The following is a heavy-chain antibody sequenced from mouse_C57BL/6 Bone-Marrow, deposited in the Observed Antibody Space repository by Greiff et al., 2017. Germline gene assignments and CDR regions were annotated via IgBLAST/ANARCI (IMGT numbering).Heavy chain of an antibody. CDR3: ARRDYGSSYGAMDY. CDR1: GYTFTSYW. J-gene: IGHJ4*01. V-gene: IGHV1-72*01. CDR2: IDPNSGGT. D-gene: IGHD1-1*01. Sequence: QVHVKQPGAELVKPGASVKLSCKASGYTFTSYWMHWVKQRPGRGLEWIGRIDPNSGGTKYNEKFKSKATLTVVKPSSTAYMQLSSLTSEDSAVYYCARRDYGSSYGAMDYWGQGTSVTVSS.